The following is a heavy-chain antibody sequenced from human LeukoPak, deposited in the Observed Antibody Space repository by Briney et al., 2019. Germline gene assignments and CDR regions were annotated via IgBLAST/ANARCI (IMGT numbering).Heavy chain of an antibody. Sequence: ASVKVSCKVSGYTLTELSMHWVREAPGKGLEWMGGFDPEDGETIYAQKFQGRVTMTEDTSTDTAYMELSSLRSEDTAVYYCATTPTYYYDSSGSPGRGHFDYWGQGTLVTVSS. CDR1: GYTLTELS. CDR3: ATTPTYYYDSSGSPGRGHFDY. CDR2: FDPEDGET. J-gene: IGHJ4*02. V-gene: IGHV1-24*01. D-gene: IGHD3-22*01.